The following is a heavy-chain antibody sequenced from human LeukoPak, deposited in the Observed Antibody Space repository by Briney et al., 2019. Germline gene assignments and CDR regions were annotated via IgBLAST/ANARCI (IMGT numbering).Heavy chain of an antibody. D-gene: IGHD1-26*01. Sequence: PGWSLRLSCAASGFTFSSYAMHWVRQAPGKGLEWVAVISYDGSNKYYADSVKGRFTISRDNSKNTLYLQMNSLRAEDTAVYYRARGEIVGATTGVDYWGQGTLVTVSS. J-gene: IGHJ4*02. CDR1: GFTFSSYA. CDR2: ISYDGSNK. V-gene: IGHV3-30-3*01. CDR3: ARGEIVGATTGVDY.